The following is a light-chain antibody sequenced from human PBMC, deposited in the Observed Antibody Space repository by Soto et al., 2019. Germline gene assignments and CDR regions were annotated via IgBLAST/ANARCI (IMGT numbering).Light chain of an antibody. J-gene: IGKJ1*01. CDR1: QSISSY. CDR2: AAS. V-gene: IGKV1-39*01. CDR3: QQSYSTPWT. Sequence: DIQMTQSPSSLSASVGDRVTLTCRASQSISSYLNWYQQKPGKAPKLLIYAASSLQSGVPSRFSGSGSGTDFTFTISSLQPEDFATYYCQQSYSTPWTFGQGTKVESK.